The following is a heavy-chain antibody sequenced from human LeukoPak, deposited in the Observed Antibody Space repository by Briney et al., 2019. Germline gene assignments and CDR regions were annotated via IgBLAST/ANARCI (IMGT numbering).Heavy chain of an antibody. CDR2: IYYSGST. Sequence: SETLSLTCAVYGGSFSGYYWSWIRQPPGKGLEWIGYIYYSGSTNYNPSLKSRVTISVDTSKNQFSLKLSSVTAADTAVYYCASGIPYYYDSSGHDAFDIWGQGTMVTVSS. CDR3: ASGIPYYYDSSGHDAFDI. D-gene: IGHD3-22*01. CDR1: GGSFSGYY. V-gene: IGHV4-59*01. J-gene: IGHJ3*02.